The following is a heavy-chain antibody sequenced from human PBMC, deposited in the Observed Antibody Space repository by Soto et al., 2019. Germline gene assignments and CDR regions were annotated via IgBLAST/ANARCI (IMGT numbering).Heavy chain of an antibody. D-gene: IGHD6-13*01. V-gene: IGHV4-4*07. CDR1: GGSISSYY. CDR3: ARDVIAAAGKSYYGMDV. CDR2: IYTSGST. Sequence: SETLYLTCTVSGGSISSYYWRWIRQPAGKGLEWIGRIYTSGSTNYNPSLKSRVTMSVDTSKNQFSLKLSSVTAADTAVYYCARDVIAAAGKSYYGMDVWGQGTTVTVSS. J-gene: IGHJ6*02.